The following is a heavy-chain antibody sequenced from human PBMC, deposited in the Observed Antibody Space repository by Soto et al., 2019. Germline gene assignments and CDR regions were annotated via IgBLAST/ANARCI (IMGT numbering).Heavy chain of an antibody. CDR1: GSSNSCYY. D-gene: IGHD3-10*01. CDR2: IYYSGST. CDR3: ARLIDYYGSGSYYKPYYYYRIDV. J-gene: IGHJ6*02. V-gene: IGHV4-59*01. Sequence: EPRFLTGTGSGSSNSCYYWSWIRQQPGKGLEWMGYIYYSGSTTYNPSLKSRVTISVDTSKNQFSLKLSSVTAADTAVYYCARLIDYYGSGSYYKPYYYYRIDVWGQGTTVTVSS.